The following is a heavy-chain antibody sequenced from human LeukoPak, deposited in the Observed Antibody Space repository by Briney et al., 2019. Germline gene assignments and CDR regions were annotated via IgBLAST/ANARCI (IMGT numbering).Heavy chain of an antibody. CDR3: ARITRYCTNGVCYRPFDY. CDR2: ISAYNGNT. J-gene: IGHJ4*02. V-gene: IGHV1-18*01. CDR1: GYTFTSYG. Sequence: ASVKVSCKASGYTFTSYGISWVRQAPGQGLEWMGWISAYNGNTNYAQKLQGRVTMTTDTSTSTAYMELRSLRSDDAAVYYCARITRYCTNGVCYRPFDYWGQGTLVTVSS. D-gene: IGHD2-8*01.